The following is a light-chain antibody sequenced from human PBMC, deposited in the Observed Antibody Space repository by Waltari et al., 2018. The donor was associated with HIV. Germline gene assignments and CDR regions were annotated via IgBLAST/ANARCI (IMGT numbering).Light chain of an antibody. CDR1: SSDVGSYNL. V-gene: IGLV2-23*02. J-gene: IGLJ1*01. CDR2: EVT. Sequence: QSALTQPASVSGSPGQSITISCTGTSSDVGSYNLFSWYQHHPGKAPKLRIYEVTKRPSGISDRFSGSKSGNTASLTISGLQAEDEADYYCCSYARSSTFYVFGTGTKVTVL. CDR3: CSYARSSTFYV.